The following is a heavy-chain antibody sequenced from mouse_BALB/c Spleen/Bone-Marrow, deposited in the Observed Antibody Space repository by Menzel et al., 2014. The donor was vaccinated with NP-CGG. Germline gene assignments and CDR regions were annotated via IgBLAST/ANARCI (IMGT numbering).Heavy chain of an antibody. CDR3: ARGNYEAMDS. V-gene: IGHV1-7*01. CDR2: INPSTGDT. CDR1: GYTFTRYW. D-gene: IGHD2-1*01. J-gene: IGHJ4*01. Sequence: SGAELAKPGASVKMSCKASGYTFTRYWMHWVKQRPGQGLEWIGYINPSTGDTEYSQKFKDKATLTADMSSSTAYMQLSSLTSEDSAVYYCARGNYEAMDSWGQGTSVTVSS.